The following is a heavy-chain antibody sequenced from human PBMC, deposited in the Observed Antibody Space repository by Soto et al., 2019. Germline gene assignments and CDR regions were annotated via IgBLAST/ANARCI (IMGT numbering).Heavy chain of an antibody. D-gene: IGHD3-16*01. J-gene: IGHJ4*02. V-gene: IGHV3-7*03. CDR1: GFSFSLFW. CDR3: ARTGWPQSSYYFDY. CDR2: INEDGSEK. Sequence: GGALRLSCAASGFSFSLFWMSWVRQTPGKGLEWVANINEDGSEKFFADSVKGRFTISRDNAKNSLSLQMNSLTADDTAVYYCARTGWPQSSYYFDYWGQGTLVTVSS.